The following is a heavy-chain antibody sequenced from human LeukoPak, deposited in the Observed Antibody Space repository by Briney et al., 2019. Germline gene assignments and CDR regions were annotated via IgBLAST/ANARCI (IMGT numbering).Heavy chain of an antibody. CDR2: ISYDGSNK. CDR3: ARDREGSSWYGWFDP. Sequence: GGSLRLSCAASGFTFSSYAMHWVRQAPGKGLEWVAVISYDGSNKYYADSVKGRFTISRDNSKNTLYLQMNSLRAKDTAVYYCARDREGSSWYGWFDPWGQGTLVTVSS. V-gene: IGHV3-30*04. CDR1: GFTFSSYA. J-gene: IGHJ5*02. D-gene: IGHD6-13*01.